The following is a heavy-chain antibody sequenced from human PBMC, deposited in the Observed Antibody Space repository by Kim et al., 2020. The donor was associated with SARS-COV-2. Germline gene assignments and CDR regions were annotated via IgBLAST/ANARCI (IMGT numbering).Heavy chain of an antibody. CDR1: GFTFSSYA. D-gene: IGHD1-26*01. V-gene: IGHV3-30-3*01. CDR3: ARAQGGSYYYGMDV. J-gene: IGHJ6*02. CDR2: ISYDGSNK. Sequence: GGSLRLSCAASGFTFSSYAMHWVRQAPGKGLEWVAVISYDGSNKYYADSVKGRFTLSRDNSKNTLYLQMNSLRAEDTAVYYCARAQGGSYYYGMDVWGQGTTVTVSS.